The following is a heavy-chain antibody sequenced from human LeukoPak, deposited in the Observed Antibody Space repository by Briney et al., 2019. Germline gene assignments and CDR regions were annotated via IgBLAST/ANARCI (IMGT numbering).Heavy chain of an antibody. D-gene: IGHD6-6*01. CDR1: GFAFSSYA. J-gene: IGHJ4*02. Sequence: GGSLRLSCAASGFAFSSYAMSWVRQAPGKGLEWVSGISGSGGSTYYADSVKGRFTISRDNSKNTLYLQMNSLRAEDTAVYYCAKDQKFSSSSDYWGQGTLVTVSS. CDR2: ISGSGGST. CDR3: AKDQKFSSSSDY. V-gene: IGHV3-23*01.